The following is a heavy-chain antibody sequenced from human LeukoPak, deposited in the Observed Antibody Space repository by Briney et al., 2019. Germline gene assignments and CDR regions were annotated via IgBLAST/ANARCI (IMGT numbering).Heavy chain of an antibody. V-gene: IGHV4-34*01. CDR3: ARRADPIGGRANLLAARQAGFDP. Sequence: SETLSLTCAVYGGAFSDYYWSWIRQPPGKGLEWIGEINHSGSTNYNPSLKSRVTISVDTSKNQFSLKLNSVTAADTAVYYCARRADPIGGRANLLAARQAGFDPWGQGTLVTVSS. D-gene: IGHD6-6*01. CDR1: GGAFSDYY. CDR2: INHSGST. J-gene: IGHJ5*02.